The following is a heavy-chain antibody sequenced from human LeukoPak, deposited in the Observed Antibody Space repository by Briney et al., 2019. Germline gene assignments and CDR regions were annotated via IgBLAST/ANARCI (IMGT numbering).Heavy chain of an antibody. V-gene: IGHV3-21*01. CDR1: GFTFSSYS. Sequence: GGSLRLSCAASGFTFSSYSMNWVRQAPGKGLEWVSSISSSSSYIYYPDSVRGRFTVSRDNSKNTLYLQMNSLRPEDTAMYYCARVLGEYSIRSKPLDTWGQGTLVTVSS. J-gene: IGHJ5*02. CDR3: ARVLGEYSIRSKPLDT. CDR2: ISSSSSYI. D-gene: IGHD6-6*01.